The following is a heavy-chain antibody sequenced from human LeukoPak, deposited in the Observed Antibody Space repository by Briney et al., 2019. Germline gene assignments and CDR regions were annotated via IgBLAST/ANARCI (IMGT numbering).Heavy chain of an antibody. Sequence: GESLKISCKGSGYSFTGYWIGWVRQMPGQGLEWMGIIHSADSNTKYSPSFQGQVTISADKSISTAYLQWSGLKASDTAMYYCAGARHGDYRWDYWGQGTLVTVSS. CDR3: AGARHGDYRWDY. V-gene: IGHV5-51*01. J-gene: IGHJ4*02. CDR2: IHSADSNT. D-gene: IGHD4-17*01. CDR1: GYSFTGYW.